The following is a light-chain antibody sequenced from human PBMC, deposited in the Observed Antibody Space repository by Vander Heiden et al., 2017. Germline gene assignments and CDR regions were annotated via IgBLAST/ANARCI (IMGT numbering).Light chain of an antibody. CDR2: ATS. CDR1: QSISTY. CDR3: QQNYNPPYT. Sequence: DIQMTQSPSSLSASVGDRVTITCRASQSISTYLNWYQQKPGKAPKLLIYATSTLQSGVPSRFSGSESGADFTLTISSLHPEDFATYYCQQNYNPPYTFGQGTKLEIK. V-gene: IGKV1-39*01. J-gene: IGKJ2*01.